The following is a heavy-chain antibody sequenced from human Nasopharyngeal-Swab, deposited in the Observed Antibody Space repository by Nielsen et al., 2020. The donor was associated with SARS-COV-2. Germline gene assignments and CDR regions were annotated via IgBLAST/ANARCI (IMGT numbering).Heavy chain of an antibody. CDR3: ARAESIQLWLKSDAFDI. D-gene: IGHD5-18*01. CDR2: IYYSGST. CDR1: GGSISSYY. Sequence: SETLSLTCTVSGGSISSYYWSWIRQPPGKGLEWIGYIYYSGSTYYNPSLKSRVTISVDTSKNQFSLKLSSVTAADTAVYYCARAESIQLWLKSDAFDIWGQGTMVTVSS. V-gene: IGHV4-59*08. J-gene: IGHJ3*02.